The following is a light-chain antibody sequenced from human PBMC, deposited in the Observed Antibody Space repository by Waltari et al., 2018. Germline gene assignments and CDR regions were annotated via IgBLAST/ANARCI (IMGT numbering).Light chain of an antibody. Sequence: EVVLTQSPGTLSLSPGDRATLSCRASQSVSSSCLAWYQQKPGQAPRLLIYGASSRATGIPDRFSGSGSGTDFTLTISRLEPEDFAVYYCQQYCTSRMFGQGTKVEIK. J-gene: IGKJ1*01. CDR2: GAS. V-gene: IGKV3-20*01. CDR3: QQYCTSRM. CDR1: QSVSSSC.